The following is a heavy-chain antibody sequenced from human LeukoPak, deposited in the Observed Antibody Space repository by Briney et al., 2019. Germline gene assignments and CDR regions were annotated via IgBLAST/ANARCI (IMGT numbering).Heavy chain of an antibody. V-gene: IGHV4-38-2*01. CDR2: IYHSGST. D-gene: IGHD2-2*01. CDR3: ARHLGYCSSTSCSARSNWFDP. CDR1: GYSISSGYY. J-gene: IGHJ5*02. Sequence: PSETLSLTCAVSGYSISSGYYWGWIRQPPGKGLEWIGSIYHSGSTYYNPPLKSRVTISVDTSKNQFSLKLSSVTAADTAVYYCARHLGYCSSTSCSARSNWFDPWGQGTLVTVSS.